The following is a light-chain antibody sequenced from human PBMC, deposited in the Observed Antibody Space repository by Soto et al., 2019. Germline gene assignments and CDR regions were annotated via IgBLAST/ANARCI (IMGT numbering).Light chain of an antibody. CDR1: QSVSSY. CDR2: DAS. CDR3: QHRSNWLT. Sequence: EIVLTQSPATLSLSPGERATLSCRASQSVSSYLAWYQQKPGQAPRLLIYDASNRATGIPARFSGSGSGSDFTLTISSLEPEDFLVYYCQHRSNWLTFGGGTKVEIK. V-gene: IGKV3-11*01. J-gene: IGKJ4*01.